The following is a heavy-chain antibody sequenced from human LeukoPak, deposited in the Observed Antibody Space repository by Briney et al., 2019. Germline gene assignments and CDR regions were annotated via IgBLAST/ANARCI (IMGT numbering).Heavy chain of an antibody. CDR3: ARSYDPLYFDF. J-gene: IGHJ4*02. D-gene: IGHD3-3*01. CDR2: IYYSGST. Sequence: SETLSLTCTVSGGSISSGDYYWSWIRQPPGKGLEYIGYIYYSGSTYYNPSLKSRVTISEDTSKNQFSLQLNSVTAADTAVYYCARSYDPLYFDFWGQGTLVTVSS. V-gene: IGHV4-30-4*08. CDR1: GGSISSGDYY.